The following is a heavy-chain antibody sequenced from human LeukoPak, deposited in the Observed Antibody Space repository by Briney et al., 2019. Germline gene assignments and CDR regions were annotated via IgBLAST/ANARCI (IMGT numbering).Heavy chain of an antibody. Sequence: SQTLSLTCAISGDSVSSNSAAWNWIRQSPSRGLEWLGRTYYRSKWYNDYAVSVKSRITINPDTSKNQFSLQLNSVTPEDTAVYYCARDCPHYDILTGYSFGWFDPWGQGTLVTVSS. V-gene: IGHV6-1*01. CDR1: GDSVSSNSAA. CDR2: TYYRSKWYN. J-gene: IGHJ5*02. CDR3: ARDCPHYDILTGYSFGWFDP. D-gene: IGHD3-9*01.